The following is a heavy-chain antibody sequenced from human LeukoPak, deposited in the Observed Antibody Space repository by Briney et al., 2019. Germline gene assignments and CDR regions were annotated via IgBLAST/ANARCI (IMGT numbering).Heavy chain of an antibody. J-gene: IGHJ4*02. Sequence: KHGESLKISCKGSGYSFTTYWITWVRQMPGKGLEWMGTIDPSDSYTNYSPSFQGHVSISVDKSISTAYLQWSSLKASDTAMYYCARHERQQLERSLDNWGQGTLVTVSS. CDR2: IDPSDSYT. V-gene: IGHV5-10-1*01. CDR3: ARHERQQLERSLDN. CDR1: GYSFTTYW. D-gene: IGHD6-13*01.